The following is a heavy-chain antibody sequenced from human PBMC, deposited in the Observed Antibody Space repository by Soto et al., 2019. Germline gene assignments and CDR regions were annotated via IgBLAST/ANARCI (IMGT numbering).Heavy chain of an antibody. D-gene: IGHD2-15*01. CDR1: GFTFSSYG. Sequence: QVQLVESGGGVVQPGRSLRLSCAASGFTFSSYGMHWVRQAPGKGLEWVAVIWYDGSNKYYADSVKGRFTISRDNSKNTLYRQMNGLRAEDTAVYYCARDKLLGSTVGYYFDYWGQGTLVTVSS. CDR2: IWYDGSNK. V-gene: IGHV3-33*01. J-gene: IGHJ4*02. CDR3: ARDKLLGSTVGYYFDY.